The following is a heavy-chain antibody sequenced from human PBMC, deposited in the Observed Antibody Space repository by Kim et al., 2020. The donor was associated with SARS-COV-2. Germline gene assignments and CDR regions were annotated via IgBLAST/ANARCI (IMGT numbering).Heavy chain of an antibody. CDR2: IITMFGTV. V-gene: IGHV1-69*13. Sequence: SVKVSCKPSGGTFSSYVISWVRQAPGQGLEWMGGIITMFGTVGYAEKFQGRVTITADESTSTVYMELNSLRSDDTAVYYCASALRDNFYYYGMDVWGQGTTVTVSS. D-gene: IGHD2-15*01. CDR1: GGTFSSYV. J-gene: IGHJ6*02. CDR3: ASALRDNFYYYGMDV.